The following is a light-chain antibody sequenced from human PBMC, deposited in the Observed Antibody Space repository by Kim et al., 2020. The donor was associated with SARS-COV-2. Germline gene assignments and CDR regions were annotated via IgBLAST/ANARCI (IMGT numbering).Light chain of an antibody. Sequence: SSELTQDPTMSVALGQTVRITCQGDSLRNYYASWYQQKPGQAPVLVIYGKNDRPSGIPDRFSGSRTGNTASLTITGAQAEDEADYYCNSRDSSNNHLVFGGGTQLTVL. CDR2: GKN. CDR3: NSRDSSNNHLV. CDR1: SLRNYY. V-gene: IGLV3-19*01. J-gene: IGLJ2*01.